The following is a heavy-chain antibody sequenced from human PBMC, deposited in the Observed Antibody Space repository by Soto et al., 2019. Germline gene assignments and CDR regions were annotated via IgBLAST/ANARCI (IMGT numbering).Heavy chain of an antibody. CDR3: ARRVTMQYYFDY. CDR1: GGSLSGYY. Sequence: QVQLQHWGAGLLKPSETLSRTCAVYGGSLSGYYWSWIRQPPGKGLEWIGEINDSGSTNYNPSFKSRXKISADTSKNQFSLKLTSVTAADTAVYYCARRVTMQYYFDYWGQGTLVPVFS. V-gene: IGHV4-34*01. CDR2: INDSGST. J-gene: IGHJ4*02. D-gene: IGHD2-2*01.